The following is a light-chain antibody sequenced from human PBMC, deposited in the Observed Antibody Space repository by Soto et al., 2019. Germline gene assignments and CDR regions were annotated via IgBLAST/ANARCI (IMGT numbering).Light chain of an antibody. CDR2: DSS. V-gene: IGKV3-15*01. J-gene: IGKJ2*01. Sequence: EIVMTQSPATLSVSPGDRATLSCRASQSVRSNLAWYQHKPGQAPRLLIYDSSTRATGVPVRFSGSGSGTEFTLIISSLQSEDFAVYYCQQYDKWPPYTFGQGTKLDMK. CDR3: QQYDKWPPYT. CDR1: QSVRSN.